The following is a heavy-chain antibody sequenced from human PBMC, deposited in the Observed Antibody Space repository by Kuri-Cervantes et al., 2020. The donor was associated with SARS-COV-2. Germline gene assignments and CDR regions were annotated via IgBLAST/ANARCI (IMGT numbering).Heavy chain of an antibody. J-gene: IGHJ4*02. CDR1: GYTFTGYY. Sequence: ASVKVSCKASGYTFTGYYMHWVRQAPGQGLEWMGWINPNSGGTNYAQKFQGWVTMTRDTSISTVYMELSRLRSDDTAVYYCAEVHSGDNAYFDYWGQGTLVTVSS. CDR2: INPNSGGT. V-gene: IGHV1-2*04. CDR3: AEVHSGDNAYFDY. D-gene: IGHD4/OR15-4a*01.